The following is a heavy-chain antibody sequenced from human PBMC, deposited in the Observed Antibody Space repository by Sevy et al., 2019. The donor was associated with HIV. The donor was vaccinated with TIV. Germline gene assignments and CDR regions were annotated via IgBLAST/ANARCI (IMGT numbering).Heavy chain of an antibody. CDR3: ARDPGSYPPLGAFDI. CDR2: ISSSSSYI. J-gene: IGHJ3*02. Sequence: GGSLRLSCAASGFTFSSYSMNWVRQAPGKGLEWVSSISSSSSYIYYADSVKGRFTISRDNAKNSRYLQMNSLRAEDTAVYYCARDPGSYPPLGAFDIWGQGTMVTVSS. D-gene: IGHD1-26*01. V-gene: IGHV3-21*01. CDR1: GFTFSSYS.